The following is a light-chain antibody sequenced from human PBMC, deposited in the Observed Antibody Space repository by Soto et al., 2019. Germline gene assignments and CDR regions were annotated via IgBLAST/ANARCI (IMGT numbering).Light chain of an antibody. V-gene: IGKV3D-11*01. CDR2: DAS. CDR3: QQCTDWPLT. CDR1: QGVSTY. J-gene: IGKJ4*01. Sequence: EIVLTQSPATLSLSPGESATLSCRASQGVSTYLAWYQQKPGQAPRLLIFDASKRATGIPARFSGSGSGTNFTLTIASLEPEDFALYYCQQCTDWPLTFGGGTKVDIK.